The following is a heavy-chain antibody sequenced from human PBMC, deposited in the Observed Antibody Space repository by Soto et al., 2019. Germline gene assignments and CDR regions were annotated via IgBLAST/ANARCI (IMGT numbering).Heavy chain of an antibody. CDR2: IYSGGST. V-gene: IGHV3-66*01. J-gene: IGHJ6*03. D-gene: IGHD6-6*01. CDR3: AREIYSCSSLFNYYYYYMDV. CDR1: GFTVSSNY. Sequence: EVQLVESGGGLVQPGGSLRLSCAASGFTVSSNYMSWVRQAPGKGLEWVSVIYSGGSTYYADSVKGRFTISRDNSKNKLYREMNRLRAEDTAVYYCAREIYSCSSLFNYYYYYMDVWGKGTTVTVSS.